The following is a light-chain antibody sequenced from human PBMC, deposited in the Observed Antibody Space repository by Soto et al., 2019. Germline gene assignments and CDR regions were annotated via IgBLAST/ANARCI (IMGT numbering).Light chain of an antibody. CDR1: SSDFATYNY. V-gene: IGLV2-14*01. J-gene: IGLJ1*01. CDR2: EVS. Sequence: QSALTQPASVSGSPGQSITISCTGTSSDFATYNYVSWYQQHPGKAPKLIIYEVSDRPSGVSNRFSGSKSGKTASLTISGLQAEDEADYYCSSYTKSTDYVFGTGTKVNV. CDR3: SSYTKSTDYV.